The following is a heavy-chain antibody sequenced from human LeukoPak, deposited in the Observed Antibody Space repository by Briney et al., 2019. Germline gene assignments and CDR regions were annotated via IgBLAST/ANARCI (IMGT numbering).Heavy chain of an antibody. CDR1: GGSISSGSYY. D-gene: IGHD3-10*01. Sequence: PSQTLSLTCTVSGGSISSGSYYWTWIRQPAGKGLEWIGRISTSGRTNFNPSLKSRVTISIDTSKNQFSLKLSSVTAADTAVYYCARDEYYGYFDYWGQGTLVTVSS. J-gene: IGHJ4*02. V-gene: IGHV4-61*02. CDR3: ARDEYYGYFDY. CDR2: ISTSGRT.